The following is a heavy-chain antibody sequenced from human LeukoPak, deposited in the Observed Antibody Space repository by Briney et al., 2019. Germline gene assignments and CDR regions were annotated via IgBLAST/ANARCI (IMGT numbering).Heavy chain of an antibody. J-gene: IGHJ4*02. D-gene: IGHD6-6*01. CDR2: ISNDGSNE. CDR1: GFTFSSYG. CDR3: AKGGEYSASPGVD. V-gene: IGHV3-30*18. Sequence: GGSLRLSCAASGFTFSSYGMHWVRQAPGKGLEWMAIISNDGSNEYYAESVQGRFTMSRDNSKNTLYLQMNSLRAEDTAVYYCAKGGEYSASPGVDWGQGTLVTVSS.